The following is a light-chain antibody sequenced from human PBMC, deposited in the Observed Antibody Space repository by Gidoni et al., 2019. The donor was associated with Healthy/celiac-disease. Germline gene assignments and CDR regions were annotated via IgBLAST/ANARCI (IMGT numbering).Light chain of an antibody. CDR3: QQYYSYPRT. CDR2: AAS. CDR1: QSISSY. J-gene: IGKJ1*01. Sequence: AIRMTQPPSSFSASTGDRVTITCRASQSISSYLAWYQQKPGKAPKLLIYAASTLQSGVPSRFSGSGSGTDFTLTISCLQSEDFATYYCQQYYSYPRTFGQGTKVEIK. V-gene: IGKV1-8*01.